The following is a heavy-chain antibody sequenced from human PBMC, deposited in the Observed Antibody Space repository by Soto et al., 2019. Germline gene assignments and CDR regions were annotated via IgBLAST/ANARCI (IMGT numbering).Heavy chain of an antibody. CDR1: GFSLSTNGVG. CDR3: AHTDRLGCRNGICYNGWFDP. Sequence: SGPTLVNPTQTLTLTCTFSGFSLSTNGVGVGWIRQPPGKALEWLALIYWDDDRRYSPALTRRLTITKDPSKKQVVLTMTNMDPVDTGTYFCAHTDRLGCRNGICYNGWFDPWGQGTLVTVSS. CDR2: IYWDDDR. J-gene: IGHJ5*02. D-gene: IGHD2-8*01. V-gene: IGHV2-5*02.